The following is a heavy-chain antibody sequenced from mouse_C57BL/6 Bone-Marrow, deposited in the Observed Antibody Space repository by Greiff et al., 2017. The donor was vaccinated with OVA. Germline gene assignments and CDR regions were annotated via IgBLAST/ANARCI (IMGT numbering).Heavy chain of an antibody. J-gene: IGHJ1*03. D-gene: IGHD1-1*01. CDR2: INPDSSTI. CDR3: ASSYYGRSYWYFDV. Sequence: EVKLMESGGGLVQPGGSLKLSCAASGFDFSRYWMRWVRRAPGKGLEWIGEINPDSSTINYAPSLKDKFIISRDNANKTLYLQMSKVRSEDTALYYCASSYYGRSYWYFDVWGTGTTVTVSS. CDR1: GFDFSRYW. V-gene: IGHV4-1*01.